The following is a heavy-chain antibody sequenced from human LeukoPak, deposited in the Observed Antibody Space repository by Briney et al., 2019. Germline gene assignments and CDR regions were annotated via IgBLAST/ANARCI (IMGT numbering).Heavy chain of an antibody. J-gene: IGHJ4*02. D-gene: IGHD3-10*01. CDR1: GYTFTSYY. CDR3: ARDSGRVTMVRGVILFGVDFDY. V-gene: IGHV1-69*13. Sequence: SVKVSCKASGYTFTSYYMHWVRQAPGQGLEWMGGIIPIFGTANYAQKFQGRVTITADESTSTAYMELSSLRSEDTAVYYCARDSGRVTMVRGVILFGVDFDYWGQGTLVTVSS. CDR2: IIPIFGTA.